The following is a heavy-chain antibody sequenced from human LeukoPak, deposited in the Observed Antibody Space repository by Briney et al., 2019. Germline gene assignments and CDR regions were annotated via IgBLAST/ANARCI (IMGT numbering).Heavy chain of an antibody. CDR3: ARGGYYYDSSGPEFDY. V-gene: IGHV3-21*01. D-gene: IGHD3-22*01. CDR2: ISSGSSYI. J-gene: IGHJ4*02. Sequence: GGSLRLSCAASGFTFSSYSMNWVRQAPGKGLEWVSSISSGSSYIYYADSVKGRFTISRDNAKNSLYLQMNSLRAEDTAVYYCARGGYYYDSSGPEFDYWGQGTLVTVSS. CDR1: GFTFSSYS.